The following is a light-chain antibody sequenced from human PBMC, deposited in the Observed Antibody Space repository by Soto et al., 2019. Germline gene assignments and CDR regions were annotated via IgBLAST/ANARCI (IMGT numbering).Light chain of an antibody. J-gene: IGKJ1*01. CDR3: QQYNNWPPPWT. V-gene: IGKV3-15*01. CDR1: QSISSN. CDR2: AAS. Sequence: IVMSQSPVTLSVSPGERATLSCRASQSISSNLAWYQQKPGQAPRLLIYAASTRATNIPARFSGSGSGTEFTLTISSLQSEDFAVYYCQQYNNWPPPWTFGQGTKVDNK.